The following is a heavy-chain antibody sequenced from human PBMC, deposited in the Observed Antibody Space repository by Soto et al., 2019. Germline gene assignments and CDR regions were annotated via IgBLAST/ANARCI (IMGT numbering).Heavy chain of an antibody. CDR2: INSDGSST. CDR3: ARGALDDYYDSSGLDGAIDS. D-gene: IGHD3-22*01. J-gene: IGHJ3*02. V-gene: IGHV3-74*01. CDR1: GFTFSSYW. Sequence: GGSLRLSCAASGFTFSSYWMHWVRQAPGKGLVWVSRINSDGSSTSYADSVKGRFTISRDNAKNTLYLQMNSLRAEDTAVYYCARGALDDYYDSSGLDGAIDSSGQGTMVTVSS.